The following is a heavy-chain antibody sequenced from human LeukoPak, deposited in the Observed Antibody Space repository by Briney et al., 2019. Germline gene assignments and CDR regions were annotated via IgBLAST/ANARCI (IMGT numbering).Heavy chain of an antibody. CDR1: GGSFSGYY. CDR3: ARPRARIAGDYWFDP. CDR2: INHSGST. J-gene: IGHJ5*02. V-gene: IGHV4-34*01. Sequence: SETLSLTCAVYGGSFSGYYWSWIRQPPGKGLEWIGEINHSGSTNYNPSLKSRVTISVDTSKNQFSLKLSSVTAADTAVYYCARPRARIAGDYWFDPWGQGTLVTVSS. D-gene: IGHD6-13*01.